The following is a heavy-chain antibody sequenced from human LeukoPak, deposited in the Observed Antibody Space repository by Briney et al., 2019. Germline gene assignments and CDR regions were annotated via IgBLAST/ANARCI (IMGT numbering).Heavy chain of an antibody. CDR2: ISWDGGST. J-gene: IGHJ4*02. CDR3: AKGDSTGTLGAHFDY. CDR1: GFTFDDYA. D-gene: IGHD1-1*01. Sequence: GGSLRLSCAASGFTFDDYAMHWVRPAPGKGLEWVSLISWDGGSTYYADSVKGRFTISRDNSKNSLYLQMNSLRADDTALYYGAKGDSTGTLGAHFDYWGQGTLVTVSS. V-gene: IGHV3-43D*04.